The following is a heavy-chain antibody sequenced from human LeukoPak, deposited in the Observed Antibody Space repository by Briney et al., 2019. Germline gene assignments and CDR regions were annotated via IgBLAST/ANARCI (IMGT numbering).Heavy chain of an antibody. Sequence: KTSETLSLTCTVSGGSISSYYWSWIRQPPGKGLEWIGEINHSGSTNYNPSLKSRVTISVDTSKNQFSLKLSSVTAADTAVYYCARTEDGSGSFAYYFDYWGQGTLVTVSS. J-gene: IGHJ4*02. CDR2: INHSGST. V-gene: IGHV4-34*01. CDR1: GGSISSYY. CDR3: ARTEDGSGSFAYYFDY. D-gene: IGHD3-10*01.